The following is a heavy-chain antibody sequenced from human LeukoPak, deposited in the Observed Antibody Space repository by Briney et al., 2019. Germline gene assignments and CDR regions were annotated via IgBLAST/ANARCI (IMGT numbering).Heavy chain of an antibody. CDR2: ISYDGSNH. Sequence: GGSLRLSCAASGFTFSTYAMSWVRQAPGKGLEWVAVISYDGSNHYYADSVRGRFTISRDNSKDTLSLQMNSLSAEDMSIYCCARARSSTGYDNVYYFYGMDVWGQGTTVTVSS. V-gene: IGHV3-30-3*01. D-gene: IGHD6-13*01. CDR3: ARARSSTGYDNVYYFYGMDV. J-gene: IGHJ6*02. CDR1: GFTFSTYA.